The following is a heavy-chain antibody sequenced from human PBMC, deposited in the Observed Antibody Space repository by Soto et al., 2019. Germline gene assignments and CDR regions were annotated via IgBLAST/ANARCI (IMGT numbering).Heavy chain of an antibody. CDR1: GFTFSSYA. CDR3: AKDRDIVVVPADEAPYYYYYGMDV. V-gene: IGHV3-23*01. CDR2: ISGSGGST. D-gene: IGHD2-2*01. J-gene: IGHJ6*02. Sequence: GGSLRLSWAASGFTFSSYAMSWVRQAPGKGLEWVSAISGSGGSTYYADSVKGRFTISRDNSKNTLYLQMNSLRAEDTAVYYCAKDRDIVVVPADEAPYYYYYGMDVWGQGTTVTVSS.